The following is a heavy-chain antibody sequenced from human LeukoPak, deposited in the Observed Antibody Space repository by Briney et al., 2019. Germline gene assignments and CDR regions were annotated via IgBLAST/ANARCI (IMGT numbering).Heavy chain of an antibody. CDR2: IYYSGST. Sequence: PSETLSLTCTVSGGSISSYYWSWIRQPPGKGLEWIGYIYYSGSTNYNPSLKSRVTISVDTSKNRFSLKLSSVTAADTAVYYCARGNKLYYYDSSGYYQYFDYWGQGTLVTVSS. J-gene: IGHJ4*02. CDR1: GGSISSYY. V-gene: IGHV4-59*01. CDR3: ARGNKLYYYDSSGYYQYFDY. D-gene: IGHD3-22*01.